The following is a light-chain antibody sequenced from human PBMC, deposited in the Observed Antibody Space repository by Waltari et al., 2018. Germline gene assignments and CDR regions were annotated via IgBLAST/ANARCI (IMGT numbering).Light chain of an antibody. J-gene: IGKJ1*01. V-gene: IGKV3-20*01. CDR1: QSVSIY. CDR2: HTS. CDR3: QHYKNLPVS. Sequence: TVLTQSPGPLSLSTGERATHYCRASQSVSIYLAWYQHKPGQAPRLLIYHTSTRATGIPDRFSGSGSGTDFSLTISGLEPEDFAVYYCQHYKNLPVSFGQGTRVEIK.